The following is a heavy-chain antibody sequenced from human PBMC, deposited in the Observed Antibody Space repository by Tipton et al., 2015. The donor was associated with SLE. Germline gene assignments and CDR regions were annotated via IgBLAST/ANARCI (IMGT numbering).Heavy chain of an antibody. V-gene: IGHV4-39*07. CDR1: GGSIRSSDYY. Sequence: GLVKPSETLSLTCSVSGGSIRSSDYYWSWIRQFPGKGLEWIGEINYSGSTNYSPSLKSRVTISTDTSKNQFSLKLTSVTAADTAVYSCARSSSIRLGELSSPFDYWGQGTLVTVSS. D-gene: IGHD3-16*02. CDR2: INYSGST. J-gene: IGHJ4*02. CDR3: ARSSSIRLGELSSPFDY.